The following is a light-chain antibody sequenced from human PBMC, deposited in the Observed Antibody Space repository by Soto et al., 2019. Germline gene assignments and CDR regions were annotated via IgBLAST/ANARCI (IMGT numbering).Light chain of an antibody. CDR3: HQLNQSPYT. V-gene: IGKV1-9*01. J-gene: IGKJ2*01. Sequence: DIQLTPSPSFLSASVEDRITISCRASYDISSSLAWYQQEPGKTPKLLIYDSSTWQTWVPSRFTGSGSARKFTLTISCLQFGDFSTFFYHQLNQSPYTFGQGTKIE. CDR1: YDISSS. CDR2: DSS.